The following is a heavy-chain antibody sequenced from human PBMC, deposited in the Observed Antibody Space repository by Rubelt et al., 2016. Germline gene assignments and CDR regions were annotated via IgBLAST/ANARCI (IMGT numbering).Heavy chain of an antibody. D-gene: IGHD2-15*01. Sequence: QVQLQQWGAGLLKPSETLSLTCAVYGGSFSGYYWSWIRQPPGKGLEWIGEINHSGSTNYNPSLKSRGTVSVDPSKSQFSLKLSSVTAAGSAVYYCARFRCGGSCRPPNFYYYGMDVWGQGTTVTVSS. CDR2: INHSGST. CDR3: ARFRCGGSCRPPNFYYYGMDV. V-gene: IGHV4-34*01. CDR1: GGSFSGYY. J-gene: IGHJ6*02.